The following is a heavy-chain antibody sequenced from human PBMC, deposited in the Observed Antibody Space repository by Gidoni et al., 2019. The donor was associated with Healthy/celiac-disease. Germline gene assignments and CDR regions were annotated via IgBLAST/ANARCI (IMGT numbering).Heavy chain of an antibody. J-gene: IGHJ3*02. CDR2: SIPIFGTA. CDR1: GGTFSSYA. V-gene: IGHV1-69*01. D-gene: IGHD2-15*01. CDR3: ARARAIVVVVASAFDI. Sequence: QVQLVQSGAEVKKPGSSVKVSCKASGGTFSSYAISWVRQAPGQGLEWMGGSIPIFGTANYAQKFQGRVTITADESTSTAYMELSSLRSEDTAVYYCARARAIVVVVASAFDIWGQGTMVTVSS.